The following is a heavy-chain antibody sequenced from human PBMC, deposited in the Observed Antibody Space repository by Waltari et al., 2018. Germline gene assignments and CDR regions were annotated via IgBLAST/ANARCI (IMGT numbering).Heavy chain of an antibody. V-gene: IGHV4-59*11. CDR2: IYYSGSP. D-gene: IGHD2-2*01. CDR1: CRSISSHY. J-gene: IGHJ3*02. Sequence: QVQLQESGPGLVKPSETLSLTCTVSCRSISSHYWSWIRPPPGKGLEWLGYIYYSGSPNYNPSLKSRVTISVDTSKNQFSLKLSSVTAADTAVYYCARAVGVVPAARAFDIWGQGTMVTVSS. CDR3: ARAVGVVPAARAFDI.